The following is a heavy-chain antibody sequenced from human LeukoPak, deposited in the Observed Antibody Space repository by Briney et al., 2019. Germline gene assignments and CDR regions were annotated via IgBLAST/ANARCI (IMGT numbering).Heavy chain of an antibody. V-gene: IGHV4-4*07. J-gene: IGHJ4*02. CDR3: AREVEMATQFDY. D-gene: IGHD5-24*01. Sequence: SETLSLTCTVSGGSMSTHYWSWIRQPAGKGLEWIGRISTTGSTNYNPSLKSRVTMSIDTSKNQFSLKLSSVTAADTAVYYCAREVEMATQFDYWGQGTLVTVSS. CDR1: GGSMSTHY. CDR2: ISTTGST.